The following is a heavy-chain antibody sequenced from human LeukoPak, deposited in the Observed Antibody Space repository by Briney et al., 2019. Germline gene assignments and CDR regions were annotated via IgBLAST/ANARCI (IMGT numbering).Heavy chain of an antibody. Sequence: ASVKVSCKASGYTFTGYYMHWVRQAPGQGLEWMGWINPNSGGTNYAQKFQGRVTMTRDTSISTAYIELSRLRSDDTAVYYCAREGGDYDILTGLPDYWGQGTLVTVSS. D-gene: IGHD3-9*01. CDR1: GYTFTGYY. CDR3: AREGGDYDILTGLPDY. CDR2: INPNSGGT. V-gene: IGHV1-2*02. J-gene: IGHJ4*02.